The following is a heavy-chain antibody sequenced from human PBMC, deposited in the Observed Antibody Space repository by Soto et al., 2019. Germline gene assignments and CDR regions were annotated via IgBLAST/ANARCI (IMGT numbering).Heavy chain of an antibody. CDR1: GGTFSSYA. Sequence: QVQLVQSGAEVKKPGSSVKVSCKASGGTFSSYALSWVRQAPGQGLEWMGGIIPIFGTANYAQKFQGRVTITADESTSTAYMELSSLRSEDTAVYYCARDLIAARPEAYYYSGMDVWGQGTTVPVSS. CDR3: ARDLIAARPEAYYYSGMDV. CDR2: IIPIFGTA. D-gene: IGHD6-6*01. V-gene: IGHV1-69*01. J-gene: IGHJ6*02.